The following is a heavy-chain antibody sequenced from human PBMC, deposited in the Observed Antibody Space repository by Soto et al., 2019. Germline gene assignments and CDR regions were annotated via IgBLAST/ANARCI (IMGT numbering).Heavy chain of an antibody. CDR1: GFSLSTSGVG. CDR3: AHSALPMMTWGGVGVAGDDY. V-gene: IGHV2-5*02. CDR2: IYWDDDK. Sequence: QITLKESGPALVKPTQTLTLTCTFSGFSLSTSGVGVGWIRQPPGKALEWLALIYWDDDKRYSPSLKSRLTIPRDTPKDQVVRTGTNMDPVEPATNSWAHSALPMMTWGGVGVAGDDYWGQGTRVTV. J-gene: IGHJ4*02. D-gene: IGHD3-16*01.